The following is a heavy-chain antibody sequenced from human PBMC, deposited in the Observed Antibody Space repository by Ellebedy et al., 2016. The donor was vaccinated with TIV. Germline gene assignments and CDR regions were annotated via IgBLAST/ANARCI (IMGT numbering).Heavy chain of an antibody. CDR2: INHSAGT. V-gene: IGHV4-34*01. CDR1: GGSFSGYY. CDR3: ARGGHYNAPFNYYYYYGMNV. J-gene: IGHJ6*02. D-gene: IGHD3-9*01. Sequence: SETLSLTXAVYGGSFSGYYWSWIRQPPGKGLEWIGEINHSAGTNYNPSLKSRVTISLDTSKNQFSLKLTSVTAADTALYYYARGGHYNAPFNYYYYYGMNVWGQGTTVTVSS.